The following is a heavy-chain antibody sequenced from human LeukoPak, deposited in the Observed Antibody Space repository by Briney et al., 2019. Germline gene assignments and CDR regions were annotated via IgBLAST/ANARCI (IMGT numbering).Heavy chain of an antibody. D-gene: IGHD3-22*01. Sequence: ASVKVSFKASGYTFTGYYMHWVRQAPGQGLEWMGWINPNSGGTNYAQKFQGRVTMTRDTSISTAYMELSRLRSDDTAVYYCARELKDSSGYPFDYWGQGTLVTASS. J-gene: IGHJ4*02. V-gene: IGHV1-2*02. CDR1: GYTFTGYY. CDR3: ARELKDSSGYPFDY. CDR2: INPNSGGT.